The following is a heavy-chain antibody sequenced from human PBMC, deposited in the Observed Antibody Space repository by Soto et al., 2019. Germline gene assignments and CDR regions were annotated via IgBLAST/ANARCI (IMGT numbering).Heavy chain of an antibody. J-gene: IGHJ4*02. D-gene: IGHD2-2*01. CDR1: GFTFSSYS. CDR3: ARGVYQLSGYCSSTSCSYYFDY. V-gene: IGHV3-21*01. CDR2: ISSSSSYI. Sequence: EVQLVEFGGGRVKPGGPLRLSCAASGFTFSSYSMNWVRQAPGKGLEWVSSISSSSSYIYYADSVKVRFTISRDNAKNSLYLQMNSLRAEDTAVYYCARGVYQLSGYCSSTSCSYYFDYWGQGTLVTVSS.